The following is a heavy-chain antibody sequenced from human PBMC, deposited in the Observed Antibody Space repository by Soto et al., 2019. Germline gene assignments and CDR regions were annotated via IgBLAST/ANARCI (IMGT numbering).Heavy chain of an antibody. CDR2: ISYSGST. V-gene: IGHV4-59*01. D-gene: IGHD3-10*01. CDR1: GASITTYY. CDR3: ARDWDSSGLFDP. Sequence: NPSETLSLTCSVSGASITTYYWSWIRQPPGKGLEWIGSISYSGSTKYNPSLESRVMISLDTSMNQFSLRLTSVTAADTALYYCARDWDSSGLFDPWGQGALVTVSS. J-gene: IGHJ5*02.